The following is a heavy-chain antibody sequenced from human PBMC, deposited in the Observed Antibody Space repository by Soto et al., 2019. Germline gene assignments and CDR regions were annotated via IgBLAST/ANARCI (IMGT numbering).Heavy chain of an antibody. CDR3: VSSDARILWFVD. Sequence: PGGSLRLSCAASGFTFSSYAMSWVRQAPGKGLEWVSAISGSGGSTYYADSVKGRFTISRDNSKNTLYLQMNSLRAEDTAVYYCVSSDARILWFVDWGQGTLVTVSS. CDR1: GFTFSSYA. D-gene: IGHD3-10*01. J-gene: IGHJ4*02. V-gene: IGHV3-23*01. CDR2: ISGSGGST.